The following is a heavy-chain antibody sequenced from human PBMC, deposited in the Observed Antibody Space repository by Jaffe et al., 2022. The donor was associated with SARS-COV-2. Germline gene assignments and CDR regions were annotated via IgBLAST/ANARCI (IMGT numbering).Heavy chain of an antibody. J-gene: IGHJ4*02. CDR1: GFTFNNYA. D-gene: IGHD3-10*01. CDR3: TKAFRYGSGSNFQSFDH. Sequence: VQLAESGGGFIQSGGSLRLSCAASGFTFNNYAMTWVRQAPGKGPEWVSTFSGNSDSTYYADSVRGRFTISRDNSMNTLYLQMNSVRAEDTAIYYCTKAFRYGSGSNFQSFDHWGQGTLVTVSS. CDR2: FSGNSDST. V-gene: IGHV3-23*04.